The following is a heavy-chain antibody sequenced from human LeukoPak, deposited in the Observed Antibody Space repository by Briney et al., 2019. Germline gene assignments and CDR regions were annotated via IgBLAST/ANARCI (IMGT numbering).Heavy chain of an antibody. J-gene: IGHJ4*02. CDR1: GYTVTSYD. CDR3: AREMDSVTAYLD. Sequence: ASVKVSCTASGYTVTSYDINLVRQAAGQGLEWMGWMNPNSGNTGYAQKFQGRVTMTRNTSISTAYMELSSLRSEDTAVYCCAREMDSVTAYLDWGQGTLVTVSS. D-gene: IGHD1-20*01. CDR2: MNPNSGNT. V-gene: IGHV1-8*01.